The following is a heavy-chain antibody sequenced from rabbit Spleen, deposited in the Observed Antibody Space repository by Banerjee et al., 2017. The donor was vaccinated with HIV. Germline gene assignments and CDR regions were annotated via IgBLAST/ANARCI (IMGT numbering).Heavy chain of an antibody. CDR1: GVSFSGDSFSGDSY. D-gene: IGHD4-1*01. CDR3: ARDLAGVIGWNFGW. J-gene: IGHJ4*01. CDR2: INAYTGKP. V-gene: IGHV1S40*01. Sequence: QSLEESGGDLVTPGASLTLTCIASGVSFSGDSFSGDSYMCWVRQAPGKGLEWIVCINAYTGKPVYATWAKGRFTISRTSSTTVTLQMTSLTAADTATYFCARDLAGVIGWNFGWWGPGTLVTVS.